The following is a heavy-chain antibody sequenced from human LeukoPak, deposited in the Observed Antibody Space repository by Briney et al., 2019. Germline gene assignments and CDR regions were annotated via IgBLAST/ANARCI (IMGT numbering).Heavy chain of an antibody. Sequence: GGSLRLSCAASAFTFSRYGMHWVRQAPGKGLEWVAFIRYDGSNKYYADSVKGRFTISRDNAKNSLSLQMNSLRAEDTAVYYCAGWPSSSWYKVAAFGIWGQGTMVTVSS. D-gene: IGHD6-13*01. CDR2: IRYDGSNK. V-gene: IGHV3-30*02. CDR3: AGWPSSSWYKVAAFGI. CDR1: AFTFSRYG. J-gene: IGHJ3*02.